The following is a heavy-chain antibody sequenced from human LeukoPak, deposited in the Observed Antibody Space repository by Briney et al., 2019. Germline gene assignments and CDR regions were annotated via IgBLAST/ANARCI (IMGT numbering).Heavy chain of an antibody. J-gene: IGHJ4*02. CDR2: IYHSGST. D-gene: IGHD3-10*01. CDR1: GYSISSGYY. CDR3: ARGVTMVRGAAYFDY. Sequence: SEILSLTCAVSGYSISSGYYWGWIRQPPGKGLEWIGSIYHSGSTYYNPSLKSRVTISVDTSKNQFSLKLSSVTAADTAVYYCARGVTMVRGAAYFDYWGQGTLVTVSS. V-gene: IGHV4-38-2*01.